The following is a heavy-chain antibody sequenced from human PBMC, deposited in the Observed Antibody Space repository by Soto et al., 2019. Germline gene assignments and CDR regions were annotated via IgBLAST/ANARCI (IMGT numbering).Heavy chain of an antibody. CDR1: GFTFSSYS. D-gene: IGHD3-9*01. CDR2: ISSSSSTI. CDR3: ARDYRPWVLTGYYGYYYYGMDV. Sequence: GGSLRLSCAASGFTFSSYSMNWVRQAPGKGLEWVSYISSSSSTIYYADSVKGRFTISRDNAKNSLYLQMNSLRAADTAVYYCARDYRPWVLTGYYGYYYYGMDVWGQGTTVTVSS. V-gene: IGHV3-48*01. J-gene: IGHJ6*02.